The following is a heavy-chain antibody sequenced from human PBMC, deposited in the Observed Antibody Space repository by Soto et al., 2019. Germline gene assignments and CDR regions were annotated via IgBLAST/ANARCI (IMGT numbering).Heavy chain of an antibody. V-gene: IGHV1-2*02. J-gene: IGHJ6*02. CDR2: INPNSGDT. D-gene: IGHD3-10*01. CDR1: GYTFTDYF. CDR3: ARAPEVRGAPSYGMDV. Sequence: GASVKVSCKASGYTFTDYFIHWVRQAPEQGLEWIGWINPNSGDTNYAPRFQGRVTMTSDTSISTAYMELSRLTSDDTAVCYCARAPEVRGAPSYGMDVWGQGTTVTVSS.